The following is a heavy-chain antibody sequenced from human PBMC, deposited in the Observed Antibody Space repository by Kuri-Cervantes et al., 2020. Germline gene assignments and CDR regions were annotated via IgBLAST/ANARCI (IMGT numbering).Heavy chain of an antibody. Sequence: ASVKVSCKASGYAFTNYDINWVRQATGQGLEWMGWMNPNSGNTGYAQKFQGRVTMTRNTSISTAYMELSSLRSEDTAVYYCARDRGDQLLLDYWGQGTTVTVSS. CDR1: GYAFTNYD. J-gene: IGHJ6*02. CDR3: ARDRGDQLLLDY. CDR2: MNPNSGNT. V-gene: IGHV1-8*01. D-gene: IGHD2-2*01.